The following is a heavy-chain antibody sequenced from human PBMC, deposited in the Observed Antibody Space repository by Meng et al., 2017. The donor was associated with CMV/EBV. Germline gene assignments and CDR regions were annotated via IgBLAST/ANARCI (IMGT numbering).Heavy chain of an antibody. V-gene: IGHV3-11*04. CDR2: ISSSGSTI. D-gene: IGHD3-10*01. CDR1: GFTFSDYY. J-gene: IGHJ4*02. CDR3: ARLRFYYGSGSYYKGIYFDY. Sequence: GESLKISCAASGFTFSDYYMSWIRQAPGKGLEWVSYISSSGSTIYYADSVKGRFTISRDNAKNSLYLQMNSLRAEDTAVNYCARLRFYYGSGSYYKGIYFDYWGQGTLVTVSS.